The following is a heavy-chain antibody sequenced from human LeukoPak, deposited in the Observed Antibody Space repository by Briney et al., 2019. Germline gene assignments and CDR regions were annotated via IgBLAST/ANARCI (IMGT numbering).Heavy chain of an antibody. Sequence: AETLCLTCAVYGGSFSGYYWSWIRQPPGKGLEWIGEINHSGSTNYNPSLKCGVTISVDTSKNQFSLKLSSVTAADTAVYYCTWSSSRNYYYGMDVWGKGTTVTVSS. CDR2: INHSGST. CDR3: TWSSSRNYYYGMDV. D-gene: IGHD6-13*01. J-gene: IGHJ6*04. V-gene: IGHV4-34*01. CDR1: GGSFSGYY.